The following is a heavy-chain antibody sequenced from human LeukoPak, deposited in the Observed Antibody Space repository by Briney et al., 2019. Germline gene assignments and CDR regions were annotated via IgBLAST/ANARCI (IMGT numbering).Heavy chain of an antibody. J-gene: IGHJ6*02. CDR1: GFTFSNYW. V-gene: IGHV3-74*01. CDR2: INSDGSST. D-gene: IGHD3-10*01. CDR3: ARDYGRSRDYGMDV. Sequence: GGSLRLSCAAFGFTFSNYWMHWIRQAPGKGLVWVSRINSDGSSTSYADSVKGRFTISRDNAKNTLYLQMNSLRVEDTAVYYCARDYGRSRDYGMDVWGQGTLVTVSS.